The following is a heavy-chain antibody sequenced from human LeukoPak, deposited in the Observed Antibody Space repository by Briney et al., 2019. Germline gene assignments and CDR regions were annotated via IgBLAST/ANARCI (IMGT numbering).Heavy chain of an antibody. Sequence: ASVKVSCKASGYTFTSYDINWVRQATGQGLEWMGWMNPNSGNTGYAQKFQGRVTMTRNTSISTAYKELSSLRSEDTAVYYCARGPLPRFAVAGMRNWFDPWGQGTLVTVSS. CDR3: ARGPLPRFAVAGMRNWFDP. CDR2: MNPNSGNT. D-gene: IGHD6-19*01. CDR1: GYTFTSYD. J-gene: IGHJ5*02. V-gene: IGHV1-8*01.